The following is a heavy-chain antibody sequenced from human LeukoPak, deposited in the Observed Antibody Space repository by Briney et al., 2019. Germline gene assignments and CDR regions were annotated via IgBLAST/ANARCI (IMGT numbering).Heavy chain of an antibody. CDR2: IKSDGST. V-gene: IGHV3-74*01. D-gene: IGHD3-22*01. Sequence: GGSLRLSCAASGFTFSSYWMHWVRHAPGKGLVWVSRIKSDGSTNYADSVKGRFTISRDNAKNTVSLQMNSLRAEDTGVYYCARAPSEIGGYYPEYFRHWGQGALVTVSS. CDR3: ARAPSEIGGYYPEYFRH. CDR1: GFTFSSYW. J-gene: IGHJ1*01.